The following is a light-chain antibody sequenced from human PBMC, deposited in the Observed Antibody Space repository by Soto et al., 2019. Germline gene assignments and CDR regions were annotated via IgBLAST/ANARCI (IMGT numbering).Light chain of an antibody. CDR1: QSVSSSY. J-gene: IGKJ1*01. CDR3: QQSGSSPWT. CDR2: ETS. V-gene: IGKV3-20*01. Sequence: EIVLTQSPGTLSLSPGEGATLSCRASQSVSSSYLAWYQQKPGQAPRLLIYETSARATGVPDRFSGSGSGTDFTLTISRLEPEDFAVYYCQQSGSSPWTFGQGTKVDI.